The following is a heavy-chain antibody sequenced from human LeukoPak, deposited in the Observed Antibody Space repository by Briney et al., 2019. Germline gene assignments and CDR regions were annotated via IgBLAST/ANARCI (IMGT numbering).Heavy chain of an antibody. Sequence: SVKVSCKASGGTFSSYAISWVRQAPGQGLEWMGGIIPIFGTANYAQKFQGRVTITADESTSTAYMELSSLRSEDTALYYCAKDIDGSWSGAHDYWGQGTLVTVSS. V-gene: IGHV1-69*13. J-gene: IGHJ4*02. D-gene: IGHD6-13*01. CDR3: AKDIDGSWSGAHDY. CDR1: GGTFSSYA. CDR2: IIPIFGTA.